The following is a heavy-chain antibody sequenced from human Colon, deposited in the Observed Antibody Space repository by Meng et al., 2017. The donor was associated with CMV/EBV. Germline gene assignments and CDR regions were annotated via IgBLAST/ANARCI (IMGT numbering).Heavy chain of an antibody. J-gene: IGHJ4*02. V-gene: IGHV3-20*04. CDR3: ARTSNYRPFDY. CDR1: GFTFDDYG. CDR2: INWNGGST. D-gene: IGHD4-11*01. Sequence: CAATGFTFDDYGMSWVRQAPGKGLEWVSGINWNGGSTGYADSVKGRFTISRDNAKNSLYLQMNSLRAEDTALYYCARTSNYRPFDYWGQGTLVTVSS.